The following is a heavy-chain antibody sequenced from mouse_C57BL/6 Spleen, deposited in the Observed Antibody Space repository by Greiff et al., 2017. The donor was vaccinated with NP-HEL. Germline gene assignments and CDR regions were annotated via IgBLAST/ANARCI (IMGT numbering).Heavy chain of an antibody. CDR1: GYTFTSYW. CDR3: SRSGLGALDY. Sequence: QVQLQQSGAELAKPGASVKLSCKASGYTFTSYWMHWVKQRPGQGLEWIGYINPSSGYTKYNQKFKDKATLTANKSSSTAYMLLSSLTYEASAVYYCSRSGLGALDYWGQGTSVTVSS. J-gene: IGHJ4*01. CDR2: INPSSGYT. D-gene: IGHD3-3*01. V-gene: IGHV1-7*01.